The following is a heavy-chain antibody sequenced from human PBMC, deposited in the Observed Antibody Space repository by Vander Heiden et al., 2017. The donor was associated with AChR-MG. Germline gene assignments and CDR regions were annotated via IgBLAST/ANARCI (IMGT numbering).Heavy chain of an antibody. D-gene: IGHD4-4*01. CDR2: IRSKTYGGTT. CDR1: GLTSRDYA. J-gene: IGHJ4*02. CDR3: TRSPGSNSWRYYFDY. Sequence: VPLVESGGGLVQPGRSLRLSCTTSGLTSRDYAMSWFRQAPGKGLEWVVFIRSKTYGGTTEYAASVKGRFTISRDDSKSIAYLQMNSLKTEDTAMYYCTRSPGSNSWRYYFDYWGQGTLVTVSS. V-gene: IGHV3-49*03.